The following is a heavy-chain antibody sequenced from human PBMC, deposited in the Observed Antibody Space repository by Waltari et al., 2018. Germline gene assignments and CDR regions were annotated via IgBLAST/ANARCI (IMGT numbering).Heavy chain of an antibody. Sequence: QVQLVQSGAEVKNPGASVKVSCKASGYTFTGYYMHWVRQAPGQGLEWMGWINPNSGGTNYAQKFQGRVTMTRDTSISTAYMELSRLRSDDTAVYYCARGCRHDILTGYSNFMDVWGKGTTVTISS. J-gene: IGHJ6*03. V-gene: IGHV1-2*02. CDR1: GYTFTGYY. CDR3: ARGCRHDILTGYSNFMDV. D-gene: IGHD3-9*01. CDR2: INPNSGGT.